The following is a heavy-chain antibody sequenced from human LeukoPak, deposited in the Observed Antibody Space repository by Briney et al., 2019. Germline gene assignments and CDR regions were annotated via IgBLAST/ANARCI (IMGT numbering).Heavy chain of an antibody. CDR3: ARGAPTPRDVVGLTPSFDP. CDR1: GGSFSGYY. Sequence: PSETLSLTCAVYGGSFSGYYWSWIRQPPGKGLEWIGEINHSGSTNYNPSLKGRVTISVDTSKNQFSLKLSSVTAADTAVYYCARGAPTPRDVVGLTPSFDPWGQGTLVTVSS. D-gene: IGHD2-2*01. V-gene: IGHV4-34*01. CDR2: INHSGST. J-gene: IGHJ5*02.